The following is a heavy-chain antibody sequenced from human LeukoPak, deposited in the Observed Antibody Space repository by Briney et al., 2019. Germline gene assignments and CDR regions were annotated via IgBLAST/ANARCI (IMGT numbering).Heavy chain of an antibody. Sequence: SETLSLTCTVSGGSISSGGYYWSWIRQHPGKGLEWIGYIYYSGSTYYNPSLKNRVTISVDTSENQFSLKLSSVTAADTAVYYCAITRNIAMPISYYYYGVDVWGQGTTVTVSS. CDR1: GGSISSGGYY. V-gene: IGHV4-31*03. CDR3: AITRNIAMPISYYYYGVDV. D-gene: IGHD5-18*01. CDR2: IYYSGST. J-gene: IGHJ6*02.